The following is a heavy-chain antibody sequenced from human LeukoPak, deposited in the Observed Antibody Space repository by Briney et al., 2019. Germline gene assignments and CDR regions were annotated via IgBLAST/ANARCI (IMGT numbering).Heavy chain of an antibody. Sequence: PGGSLRLSCAASGFTFSSYGMHWVRQAPGKGLEWVAVISYDGSNKYHADSAKGRFTISRDNSKNTLYLQMNSLRAEDTAVYYCAKDITMVRGVPDYWGQGTLVTVSS. CDR2: ISYDGSNK. CDR3: AKDITMVRGVPDY. D-gene: IGHD3-10*01. J-gene: IGHJ4*02. CDR1: GFTFSSYG. V-gene: IGHV3-30*18.